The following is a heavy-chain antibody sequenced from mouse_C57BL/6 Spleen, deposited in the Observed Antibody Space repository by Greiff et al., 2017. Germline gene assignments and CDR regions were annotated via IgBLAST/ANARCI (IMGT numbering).Heavy chain of an antibody. J-gene: IGHJ4*01. V-gene: IGHV5-16*01. D-gene: IGHD2-1*01. CDR2: INYDGSST. CDR1: GFTFSDYY. Sequence: EVHLVESEGGLVQPGSSMKLSCTASGFTFSDYYMAWVRQVPEKGLEWVANINYDGSSTYYLDSLKSRFIISRDNAKNILYLQMSSLKSEDTATYYCARDDYGNAMDYWGQGTSVTVSS. CDR3: ARDDYGNAMDY.